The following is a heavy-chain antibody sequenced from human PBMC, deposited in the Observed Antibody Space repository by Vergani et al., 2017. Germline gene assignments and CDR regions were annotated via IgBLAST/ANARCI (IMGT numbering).Heavy chain of an antibody. CDR2: IYGNEDK. Sequence: QITLKESGPTLVKPTQTLTLTCTFSGFSLRNKDVGVAWIRQPPGEALEWLALIYGNEDKRYSPSLKTRLTLTKDTSKNQVVLKMTNVDPVDTATYYCAHKERDNGAYHYWGQGTPVTVSS. J-gene: IGHJ4*02. V-gene: IGHV2-5*01. CDR3: AHKERDNGAYHY. D-gene: IGHD2-8*01. CDR1: GFSLRNKDVG.